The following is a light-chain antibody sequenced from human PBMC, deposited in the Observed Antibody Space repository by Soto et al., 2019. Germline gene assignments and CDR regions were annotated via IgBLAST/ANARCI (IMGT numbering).Light chain of an antibody. CDR3: ASWDDSMSGVV. V-gene: IGLV1-47*01. J-gene: IGLJ2*01. CDR1: SSNIGSNY. Sequence: QSALTQPPSASGTPGQRVTISCSGSSSNIGSNYVYWYQQLPGTAPKLLIYRNNQRPSGVPDRVSGSKSGTSASLDISGLRSEDEADYYCASWDDSMSGVVFGGGTKLTVL. CDR2: RNN.